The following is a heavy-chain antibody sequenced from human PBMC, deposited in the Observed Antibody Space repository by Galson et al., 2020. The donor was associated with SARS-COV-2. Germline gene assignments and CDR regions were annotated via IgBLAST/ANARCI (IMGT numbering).Heavy chain of an antibody. D-gene: IGHD6-19*01. J-gene: IGHJ5*02. Sequence: SETLSLTCTVSGGSISSSSSYWGWIRQPPGKGLEWIGSIYYRGRTYYNPSLKSRVTISVDTSKNQFSLKLSSVTAADTAVYYCARSPRVVTVAGFWFDPWGQGTLVTVSS. CDR1: GGSISSSSSY. V-gene: IGHV4-39*07. CDR3: ARSPRVVTVAGFWFDP. CDR2: IYYRGRT.